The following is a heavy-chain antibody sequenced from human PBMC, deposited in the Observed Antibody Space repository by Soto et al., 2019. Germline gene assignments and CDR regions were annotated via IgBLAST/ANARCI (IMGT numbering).Heavy chain of an antibody. CDR2: INHSGST. V-gene: IGHV4-34*01. CDR1: GGSFSGYY. J-gene: IGHJ6*03. CDR3: ARCKARYCSGGSCPYYYYYYMDV. Sequence: QVQLQQWGAGLLKPSETLSLTCAVYGGSFSGYYWSWIRQPPGKGLEWIGEINHSGSTNYNPSLKSRVTISVDTSKNQFSLKLSSVTAADTAVYYCARCKARYCSGGSCPYYYYYYMDVWGKGTTVTVSS. D-gene: IGHD2-15*01.